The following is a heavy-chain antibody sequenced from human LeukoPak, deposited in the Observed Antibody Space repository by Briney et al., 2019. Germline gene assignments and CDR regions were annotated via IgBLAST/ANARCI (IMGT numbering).Heavy chain of an antibody. J-gene: IGHJ4*02. Sequence: GGSLRLSCAASGFTFGSYAMSWVRQAPGKGLEWVSAISGSGGSTYYADSVKGRFTISRDNSKNTLYLQMNSLRAEDTAVYYCAKDPRGITMIVVVIAFDYWGQGTLVTVSS. CDR1: GFTFGSYA. D-gene: IGHD3-22*01. CDR2: ISGSGGST. V-gene: IGHV3-23*01. CDR3: AKDPRGITMIVVVIAFDY.